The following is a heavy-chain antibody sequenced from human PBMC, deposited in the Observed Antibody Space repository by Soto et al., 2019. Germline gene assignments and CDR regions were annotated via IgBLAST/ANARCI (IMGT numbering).Heavy chain of an antibody. J-gene: IGHJ5*02. D-gene: IGHD3-10*01. V-gene: IGHV3-11*05. CDR1: GFTFSDYY. CDR3: ARDHYGPGGFDP. Sequence: QVQLVESGGGLVKPGGSLRLSCAASGFTFSDYYMSWIRQAPGKGLEWVSYISRSRSYTNYADSVKGRFIISRDNAKNSLYLQMNSLRAEDTAVYYCARDHYGPGGFDPWGQGTLVTVSS. CDR2: ISRSRSYT.